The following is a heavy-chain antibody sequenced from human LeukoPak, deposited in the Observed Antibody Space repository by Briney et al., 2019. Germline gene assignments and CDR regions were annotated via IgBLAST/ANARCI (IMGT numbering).Heavy chain of an antibody. V-gene: IGHV4-31*03. CDR2: IYYSVIT. CDR1: GGSISSGGYY. CDR3: AGKRYCISTSCSNQAFDY. J-gene: IGHJ4*02. Sequence: PSQTLSLTCTVSGGSISSGGYYWSWIRQHPGEGLEWIGYIYYSVITYNNPSLKSRVTISVDTSKNQFSLKLSSVTAADTAVYYCAGKRYCISTSCSNQAFDYWGQGTLVTVSS. D-gene: IGHD2-2*01.